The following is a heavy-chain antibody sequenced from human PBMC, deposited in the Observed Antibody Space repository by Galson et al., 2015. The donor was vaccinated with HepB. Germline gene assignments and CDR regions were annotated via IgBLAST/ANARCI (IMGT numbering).Heavy chain of an antibody. CDR3: ARAGGSGLYYYYGMDV. J-gene: IGHJ6*02. D-gene: IGHD1-14*01. V-gene: IGHV3-11*05. CDR2: ISSSSSYT. CDR1: GFTFSDYY. Sequence: SLRLSCAASGFTFSDYYMHWLRQAPGKGLEWVSYISSSSSYTNYADSVKGRFTISRDNAKNSLYLQMNSLRAEDTAVYYCARAGGSGLYYYYGMDVWGQGTTVTVSS.